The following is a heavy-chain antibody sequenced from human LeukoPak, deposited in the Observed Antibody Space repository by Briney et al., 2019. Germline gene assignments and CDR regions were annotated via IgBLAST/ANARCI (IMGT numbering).Heavy chain of an antibody. Sequence: VASVKVSCKASGYTFTSYGISWVRQAPGQGLEWMGWISAYNGNTNYAQKLQGRVTMIKDTSTSTAYMELRSLRSDDTAVYYCARVYPELFGSDETNDYWGQGTLVTVSS. CDR3: ARVYPELFGSDETNDY. V-gene: IGHV1-18*01. CDR1: GYTFTSYG. J-gene: IGHJ4*02. D-gene: IGHD3-3*01. CDR2: ISAYNGNT.